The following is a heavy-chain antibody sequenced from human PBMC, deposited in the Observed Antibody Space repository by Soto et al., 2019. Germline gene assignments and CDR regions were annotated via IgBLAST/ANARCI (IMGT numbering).Heavy chain of an antibody. D-gene: IGHD3-3*02. V-gene: IGHV1-18*01. CDR1: GYIFSSFY. CDR3: ARDIFGHVDAFDL. Sequence: ASVKVSCKASGYIFSSFYINWVRQAPGQGLEWMGWTSGYSGNSKYAQKFQGRVTMTTDTSTDTGYMEMRSLTSDDTAVYYCARDIFGHVDAFDLWGQGTMVTVSS. CDR2: TSGYSGNS. J-gene: IGHJ3*01.